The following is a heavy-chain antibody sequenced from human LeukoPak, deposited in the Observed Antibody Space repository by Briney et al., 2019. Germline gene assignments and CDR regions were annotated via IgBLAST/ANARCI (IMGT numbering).Heavy chain of an antibody. CDR1: GFTFSSYA. Sequence: GGSLRLSCAASGFTFSSYAMRWVRQAPGKGLEWVAVISYDGSNKYYADSVEGRFTISRDNSKNTLYLQMNSLRAEDTAVYYCARDRVVVVVAATRPIGYFDYWGQGTLVTVSS. CDR2: ISYDGSNK. J-gene: IGHJ4*02. CDR3: ARDRVVVVVAATRPIGYFDY. V-gene: IGHV3-30*04. D-gene: IGHD2-15*01.